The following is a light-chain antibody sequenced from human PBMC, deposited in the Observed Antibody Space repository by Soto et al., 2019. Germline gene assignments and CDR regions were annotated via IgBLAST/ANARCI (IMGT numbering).Light chain of an antibody. CDR1: QSVSTN. J-gene: IGKJ2*01. V-gene: IGKV3-15*01. Sequence: EIVLTQSPGTLSVSPGERANLSCRASQSVSTNLAWFQQKPGQAPRLLIYGASTRATGIPARFSGSGSGTEFTLTLNSQQSEGLAVYSGHQSNNWAYTFGQGTKL. CDR2: GAS. CDR3: HQSNNWAYT.